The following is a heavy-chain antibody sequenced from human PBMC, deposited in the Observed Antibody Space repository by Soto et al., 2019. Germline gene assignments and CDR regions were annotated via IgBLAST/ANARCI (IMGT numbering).Heavy chain of an antibody. CDR1: GFTFSSYG. V-gene: IGHV3-30*18. D-gene: IGHD3-3*01. CDR3: AKDTFRITIFGPPYFFYGMDV. Sequence: GGSLRLSCAASGFTFSSYGMHWVRQAPGKGLEWVAVISYDGSNKYYADSVKGRFTISRDNSKNTLYLQMNSLRAEDTAVYYCAKDTFRITIFGPPYFFYGMDVWGQGTTVTVSS. J-gene: IGHJ6*02. CDR2: ISYDGSNK.